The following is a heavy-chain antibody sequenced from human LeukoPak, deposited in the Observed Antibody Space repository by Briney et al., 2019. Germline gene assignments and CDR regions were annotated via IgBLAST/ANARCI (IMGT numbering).Heavy chain of an antibody. CDR3: ARESGTTSFGYYYYYMDV. V-gene: IGHV3-53*01. D-gene: IGHD1-7*01. Sequence: GGCLRLSCAASGFTVSSNYMSWVRQAPGKGLEWDSVIYSGGSTYYADSVKGRFTISRDNSKNTLYLQMNSLRAEDTAVYYCARESGTTSFGYYYYYMDVWGKGTTVTVSS. CDR2: IYSGGST. J-gene: IGHJ6*03. CDR1: GFTVSSNY.